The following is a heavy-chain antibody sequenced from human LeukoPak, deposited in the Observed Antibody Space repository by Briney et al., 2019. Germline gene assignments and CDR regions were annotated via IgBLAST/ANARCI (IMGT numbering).Heavy chain of an antibody. Sequence: GGSLRLSCAASAFTFSNYAMSWVRQAPGKGLEWVSTISNSDSSTYYADSVKGRFTISRDNSKNTLFLQMHSLRPEDTALYYCAKGLGYYSDYWGQGTLVTVSS. CDR2: ISNSDSST. J-gene: IGHJ4*02. CDR1: AFTFSNYA. D-gene: IGHD1-26*01. V-gene: IGHV3-23*01. CDR3: AKGLGYYSDY.